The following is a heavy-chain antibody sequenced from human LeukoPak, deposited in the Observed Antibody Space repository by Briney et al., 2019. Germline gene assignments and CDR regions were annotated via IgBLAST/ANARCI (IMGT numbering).Heavy chain of an antibody. J-gene: IGHJ4*02. CDR2: INPNSGGT. CDR1: GYTFTGYY. CDR3: ARATEDIAAAELDY. D-gene: IGHD6-13*01. V-gene: IGHV1-2*02. Sequence: GASVKVSCKASGYTFTGYYMHWVRQAPGQGLEWMGWINPNSGGTNYAQKFQGRVTMTRDTSISTAYMELSRLRSDDTAVYYCARATEDIAAAELDYWGQGTLVTVSS.